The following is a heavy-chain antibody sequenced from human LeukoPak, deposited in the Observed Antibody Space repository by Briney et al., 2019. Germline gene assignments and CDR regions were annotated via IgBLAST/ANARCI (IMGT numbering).Heavy chain of an antibody. V-gene: IGHV3-7*01. Sequence: GGSLRLSCAASGFTLITYWMTWVRQAPGKGLEWVANINQDGSEKYYVDSVKGRFTISRDNAKNSLYLQMNSLRAEDTAVYYCASFQNYYGSGSYPTRWFDPWGQGTLVTVSS. D-gene: IGHD3-10*01. CDR2: INQDGSEK. CDR3: ASFQNYYGSGSYPTRWFDP. J-gene: IGHJ5*02. CDR1: GFTLITYW.